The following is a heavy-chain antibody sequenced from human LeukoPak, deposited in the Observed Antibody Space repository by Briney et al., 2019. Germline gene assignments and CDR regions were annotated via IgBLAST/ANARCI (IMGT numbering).Heavy chain of an antibody. CDR3: AKDFRWSFDY. CDR2: IRYDRDNK. D-gene: IGHD2-15*01. J-gene: IGHJ4*02. CDR1: GFTFSSFG. Sequence: GGSLRLSCAASGFTFSSFGMHWVRQAPGKGLEWVAFIRYDRDNKYYADFVKGRFTISRDNSKNTLYLQMNNLRVEDTAVYYCAKDFRWSFDYWGQGTLVTVSS. V-gene: IGHV3-30*02.